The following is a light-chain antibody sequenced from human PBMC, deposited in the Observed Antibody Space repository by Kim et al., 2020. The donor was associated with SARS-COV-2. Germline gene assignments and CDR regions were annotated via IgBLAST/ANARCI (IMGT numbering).Light chain of an antibody. Sequence: DIDLTQSPSSLSASVGDRVTIACRASQRIAKYVNWYQQKPGKAPSLLMYAASTLHSGVPSRFNGSGSGTDFTLSIISLHPEDSATYFCQQSYSAPLTFGGGTKVDIK. CDR3: QQSYSAPLT. CDR2: AAS. J-gene: IGKJ4*01. CDR1: QRIAKY. V-gene: IGKV1-39*01.